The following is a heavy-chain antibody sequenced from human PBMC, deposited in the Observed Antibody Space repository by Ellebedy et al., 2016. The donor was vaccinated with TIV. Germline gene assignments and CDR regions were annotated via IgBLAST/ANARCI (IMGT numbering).Heavy chain of an antibody. CDR3: ATLYSNNWYFDL. D-gene: IGHD1/OR15-1a*01. CDR1: GFNFRSYW. Sequence: LSLTCAASGFNFRSYWMTWVRQAPGKGLEWVSVIYSGGTIYYADSVKGRFTISRHNSQNTLYLQMNSLRAEDTAVYYCATLYSNNWYFDLWGRGTLVTVSS. J-gene: IGHJ2*01. V-gene: IGHV3-53*04. CDR2: IYSGGTI.